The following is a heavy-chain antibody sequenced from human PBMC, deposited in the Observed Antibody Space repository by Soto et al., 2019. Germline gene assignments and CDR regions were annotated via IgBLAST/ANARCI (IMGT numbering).Heavy chain of an antibody. CDR1: GFTFSSYA. CDR2: IPGSSIST. Sequence: GGSLRLSCAASGFTFSSYAMSWVRQSPGKGLEWVSAIPGSSISTYYAGSVKGRFTISRDNSKNTLYLQMNSLRVEDTAVYYCAKIGSSSSVSLPLVLLDHWGQGALVTVSS. V-gene: IGHV3-23*01. J-gene: IGHJ4*02. D-gene: IGHD6-6*01. CDR3: AKIGSSSSVSLPLVLLDH.